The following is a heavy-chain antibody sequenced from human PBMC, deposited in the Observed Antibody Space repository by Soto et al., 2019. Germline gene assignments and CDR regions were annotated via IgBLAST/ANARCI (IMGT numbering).Heavy chain of an antibody. CDR3: ARHIHKIAAAGTYYYYMDV. CDR2: IYYSGST. Sequence: PSETLSLACTVSGGSINSSSYSVGWIRQPPGKGLEWIGSIYYSGSTYYNPSLKSRVTISVDTSKNQFSLKLSSVTAADTAVYYCARHIHKIAAAGTYYYYMDVWGKGTTVTGSS. V-gene: IGHV4-39*01. D-gene: IGHD6-13*01. J-gene: IGHJ6*03. CDR1: GGSINSSSYS.